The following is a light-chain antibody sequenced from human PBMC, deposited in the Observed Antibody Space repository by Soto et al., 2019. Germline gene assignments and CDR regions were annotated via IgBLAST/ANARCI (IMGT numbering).Light chain of an antibody. CDR2: AAS. CDR1: QDISSY. CDR3: QQYYSYPLT. J-gene: IGKJ5*01. Sequence: DIQMTQSPSTLSASVGDRVTITCRASQDISSYLAWYQQKPGKAPKLLIYAASTLQSGVPSRFSGSGSGTDFTLTISCLQSEDFATYYCQQYYSYPLTFGQGTRLEIK. V-gene: IGKV1-9*01.